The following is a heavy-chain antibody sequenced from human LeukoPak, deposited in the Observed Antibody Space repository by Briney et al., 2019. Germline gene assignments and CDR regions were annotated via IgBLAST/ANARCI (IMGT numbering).Heavy chain of an antibody. Sequence: SETLSLTCAVYGGSFSGYYWSWIRQPPGKGLEWIGEINHSGSTNYNPSLKSRVTISVDTSKNQFSLKLSSVTAADTAVYYCARTPSYYYDSSGSFDHWGQGTLVTVSS. CDR2: INHSGST. CDR1: GGSFSGYY. V-gene: IGHV4-34*01. J-gene: IGHJ4*02. CDR3: ARTPSYYYDSSGSFDH. D-gene: IGHD3-22*01.